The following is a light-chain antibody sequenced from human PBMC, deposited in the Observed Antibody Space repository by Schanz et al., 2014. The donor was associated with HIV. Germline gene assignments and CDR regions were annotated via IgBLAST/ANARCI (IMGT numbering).Light chain of an antibody. CDR1: QSISNTY. J-gene: IGKJ4*01. V-gene: IGKV3-20*01. Sequence: ETVLTQSPGSLSLSPGERATLSCRASQSISNTYLAWYQQKPGQAPRLLLYGASRRATGIPDRFSGSGSGTDFTLTISSLEPEDFAVYYCQYFGNSGGTFGGGTKVEIK. CDR3: QYFGNSGGT. CDR2: GAS.